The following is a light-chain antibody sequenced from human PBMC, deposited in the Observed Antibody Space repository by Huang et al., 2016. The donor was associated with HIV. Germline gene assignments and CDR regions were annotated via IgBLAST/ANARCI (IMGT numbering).Light chain of an antibody. Sequence: EIVLTQSPATLSLSPGDRATLSCRASQSVSSYFAWYQQKPGQAPRLLIYATSHRATVVPARFSGSGSGTDFTLTISSLEPEDFANYYCQQRISWPPSYTFGQGTKVEI. V-gene: IGKV3-11*01. J-gene: IGKJ2*01. CDR3: QQRISWPPSYT. CDR2: ATS. CDR1: QSVSSY.